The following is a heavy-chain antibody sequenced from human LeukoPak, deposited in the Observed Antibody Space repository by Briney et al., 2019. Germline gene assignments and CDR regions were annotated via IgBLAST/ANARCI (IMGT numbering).Heavy chain of an antibody. CDR3: ARDGLTVPAAPLGTWFDP. V-gene: IGHV1-2*02. D-gene: IGHD2-2*01. Sequence: EASVKVSCKASGYTFTGYYMHWVRQAPGQGLEWMGWINPNSGGTNYAQKFQGRVTMTRETSISTAYMELSRLRSDDTAVYYCARDGLTVPAAPLGTWFDPWGQGTLVTVSS. CDR2: INPNSGGT. J-gene: IGHJ5*02. CDR1: GYTFTGYY.